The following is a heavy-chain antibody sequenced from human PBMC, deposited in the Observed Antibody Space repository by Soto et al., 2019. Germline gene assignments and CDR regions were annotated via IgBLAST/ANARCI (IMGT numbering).Heavy chain of an antibody. CDR3: ARKHSSDATGYDYFDS. CDR2: ISSGGSFM. D-gene: IGHD3-3*01. J-gene: IGHJ4*02. Sequence: EVQLVESGGGLVEPGGSLRLSCTGSGFSFYDSDMTWVRQAPGKGLEWVSSISSGGSFMFYAESFKGRFTISRNNAKNSLFLQMNGLSVEDTSIYYCARKHSSDATGYDYFDSWGQGTLVTVSS. CDR1: GFSFYDSD. V-gene: IGHV3-21*01.